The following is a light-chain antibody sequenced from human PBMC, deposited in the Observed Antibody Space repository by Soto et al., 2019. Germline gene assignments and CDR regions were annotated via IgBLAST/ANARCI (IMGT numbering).Light chain of an antibody. Sequence: DIQMTQSPSTLSASVGDRVVITCRASQSITTWLAWYKQKPGKAPKLLIYDASSLESGVPSRFSGSGSGTEFTLTISSMPPDDFATYYCQQYNDHWTFGQGTKVDIK. CDR1: QSITTW. CDR3: QQYNDHWT. J-gene: IGKJ1*01. V-gene: IGKV1-5*01. CDR2: DAS.